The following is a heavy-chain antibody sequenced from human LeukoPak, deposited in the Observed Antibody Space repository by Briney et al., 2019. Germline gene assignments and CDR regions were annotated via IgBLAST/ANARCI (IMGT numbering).Heavy chain of an antibody. J-gene: IGHJ6*02. CDR3: ASDSSGHYYYYGMDV. Sequence: PGGSLRLSCAASGFTFSSYSMNWVRQAPGKGLEWVSYISSSSSTIYYADSVKGRFTISRVNAKNSLYLQMNSLRAEDTAVYYCASDSSGHYYYYGMDVWGQGTTVTVSS. CDR2: ISSSSSTI. V-gene: IGHV3-48*04. D-gene: IGHD3-22*01. CDR1: GFTFSSYS.